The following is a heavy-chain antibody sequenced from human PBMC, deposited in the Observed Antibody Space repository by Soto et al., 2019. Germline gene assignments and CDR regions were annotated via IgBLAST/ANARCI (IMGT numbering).Heavy chain of an antibody. CDR3: AKDRSSGSPYYFDY. Sequence: GGSLRLSCIASGVAISGYAMSWVRQAPGQGLQWVSYISHSGDNTYYADAVKGRFTISRDNSKNTLYLQMNSLRAEDTAVYYCAKDRSSGSPYYFDYWGQGTLVTVSS. D-gene: IGHD6-19*01. V-gene: IGHV3-23*01. J-gene: IGHJ4*02. CDR2: ISHSGDNT. CDR1: GVAISGYA.